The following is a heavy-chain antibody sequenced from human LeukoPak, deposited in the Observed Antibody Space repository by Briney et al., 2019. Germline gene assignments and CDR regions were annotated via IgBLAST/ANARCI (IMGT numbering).Heavy chain of an antibody. CDR2: ISAYNGNT. CDR1: GYTFTSYG. J-gene: IGHJ5*02. Sequence: ASVKVPCKASGYTFTSYGISWVRQAPGQGLEWMGWISAYNGNTNYAQKLQGRVTMTTDTSTSTVYMELRSLRSDDTAMYYCARDRLRWKGAGATNWFDPWGQGTLVTVSS. D-gene: IGHD4-23*01. CDR3: ARDRLRWKGAGATNWFDP. V-gene: IGHV1-18*01.